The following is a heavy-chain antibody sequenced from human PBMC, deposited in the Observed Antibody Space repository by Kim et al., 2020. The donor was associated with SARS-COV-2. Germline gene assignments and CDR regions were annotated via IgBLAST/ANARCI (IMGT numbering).Heavy chain of an antibody. V-gene: IGHV3-48*03. CDR1: GFTFSTYE. CDR3: ARTQRPLMITFGGVIARPLDY. J-gene: IGHJ4*02. Sequence: GGSLRLSCAASGFTFSTYEMNWVRQAPGQGLEWVSYISSSGSTIYSDSVKGRFTISRDNAKSSLYLQMSSLRAEDTAVYYCARTQRPLMITFGGVIARPLDYWGQGTLVTVSS. CDR2: ISSSGSTI. D-gene: IGHD3-16*02.